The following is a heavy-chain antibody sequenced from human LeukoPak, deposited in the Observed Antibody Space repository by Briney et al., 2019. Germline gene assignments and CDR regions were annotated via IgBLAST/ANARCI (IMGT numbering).Heavy chain of an antibody. CDR2: IYYSGDT. D-gene: IGHD4-23*01. V-gene: IGHV4-39*01. Sequence: EPSETLSLTCTVSGDSISSRSYYWGWLRQPPGKGLEWVGIIYYSGDTYYNPSLKSRVSISVDTSKNQFSLKLTSVTAADTAVYFCARHDPVVTSFYWGQGTLVTVSS. J-gene: IGHJ4*02. CDR3: ARHDPVVTSFY. CDR1: GDSISSRSYY.